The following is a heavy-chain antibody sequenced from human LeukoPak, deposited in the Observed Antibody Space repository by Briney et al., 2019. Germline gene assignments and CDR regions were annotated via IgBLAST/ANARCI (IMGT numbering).Heavy chain of an antibody. CDR1: GGSISSYY. J-gene: IGHJ4*02. D-gene: IGHD4-17*01. V-gene: IGHV4-59*12. Sequence: SVTLSLTCTVSGGSISSYYWSWIRQPPGKGLEWIGYIYYSGSTYYNPSLKSRVTISVDTSKNQFSLKLSSVTAADTAVYYCARGYGDYQVFDYWGQGTLVTVSS. CDR2: IYYSGST. CDR3: ARGYGDYQVFDY.